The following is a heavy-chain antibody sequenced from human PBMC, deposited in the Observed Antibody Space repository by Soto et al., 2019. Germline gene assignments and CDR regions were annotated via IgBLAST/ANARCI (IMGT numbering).Heavy chain of an antibody. D-gene: IGHD3-10*01. CDR1: GASVSSVGFH. V-gene: IGHV4-39*01. Sequence: SETLSLTCTVSGASVSSVGFHWAWLRRPPGKGLEWIGYIYNGGSTYYRPSLESRMHMSLDATRNHYSLRLTSVTAADTAVYYCARPGEMATYYFDYWGQGTLVTVSS. CDR3: ARPGEMATYYFDY. J-gene: IGHJ4*02. CDR2: IYNGGST.